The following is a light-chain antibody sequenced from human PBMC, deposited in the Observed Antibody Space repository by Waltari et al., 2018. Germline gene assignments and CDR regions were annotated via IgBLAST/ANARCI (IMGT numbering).Light chain of an antibody. Sequence: QSALTQPASVSGSPGQSTTLSCTGSSSDVGGYTYVSWYQQHPGKAPKLMTYHVSERPSGVSNRFSGSKSGNTASLTISGLQAEDEADYYCISYTTSNTWVFGGGTKLTVL. J-gene: IGLJ3*02. V-gene: IGLV2-14*01. CDR1: SSDVGGYTY. CDR3: ISYTTSNTWV. CDR2: HVS.